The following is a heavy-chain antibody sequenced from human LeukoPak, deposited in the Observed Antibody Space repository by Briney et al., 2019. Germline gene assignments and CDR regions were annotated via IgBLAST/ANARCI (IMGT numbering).Heavy chain of an antibody. V-gene: IGHV1-8*01. CDR3: ARVITIFGVVYWDYYYGMDV. CDR2: MNPNSGNT. D-gene: IGHD3-3*01. CDR1: GYTFTSYD. Sequence: GASVKVSCKASGYTFTSYDINWVRQATGQGLEWMGWMNPNSGNTGYAQKFQGRVTMTRNTSISTAYMELSSLRSEDTAVYYCARVITIFGVVYWDYYYGMDVWGQGTTVTVSS. J-gene: IGHJ6*02.